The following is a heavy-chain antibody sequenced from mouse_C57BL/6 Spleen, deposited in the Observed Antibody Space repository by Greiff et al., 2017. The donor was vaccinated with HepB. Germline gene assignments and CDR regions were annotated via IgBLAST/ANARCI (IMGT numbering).Heavy chain of an antibody. V-gene: IGHV1-15*01. CDR2: IDPETGGT. CDR1: GYTFTDYE. D-gene: IGHD1-1*01. Sequence: QVQLQQSGAELVRPGASVTLSCKASGYTFTDYEMHWVKQTPVHGLEWIGAIDPETGGTAYNQKFKGKAILTADKSSSTAYMELRSLTSEDSAVYYCTSGYYGSRGFAYWCQGTLVTVSA. J-gene: IGHJ3*01. CDR3: TSGYYGSRGFAY.